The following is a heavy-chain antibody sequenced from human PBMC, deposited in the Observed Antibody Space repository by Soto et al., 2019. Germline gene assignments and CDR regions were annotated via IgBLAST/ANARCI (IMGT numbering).Heavy chain of an antibody. CDR2: IYHMGGT. J-gene: IGHJ5*02. Sequence: SETLSLTCTVSGASLNSDYWSWIRQSPGKGLEWIGYIYHMGGTDYNPSLKSRVTISIDKSKNQFSLNLRSVTAADTAVYFCARFTYKRGLNWFDPWGQGTQVS. CDR3: ARFTYKRGLNWFDP. CDR1: GASLNSDY. D-gene: IGHD1-20*01. V-gene: IGHV4-59*03.